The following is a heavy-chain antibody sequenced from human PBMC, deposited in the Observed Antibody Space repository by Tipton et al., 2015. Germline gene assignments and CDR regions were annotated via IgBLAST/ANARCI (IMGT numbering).Heavy chain of an antibody. J-gene: IGHJ4*02. D-gene: IGHD3-9*01. V-gene: IGHV4-38-2*01. CDR2: ISHSGNT. CDR1: AYSIRTDYY. Sequence: TLSLTCAVSAYSIRTDYYWVWIRQPPGKGLEWIGSISHSGNTYYNPSLKSRVTMSRDTSKNQFSLKLTSVTAADTAVYYCACQDYDSLTRDYQTVDYWGQGTLVTVSS. CDR3: ACQDYDSLTRDYQTVDY.